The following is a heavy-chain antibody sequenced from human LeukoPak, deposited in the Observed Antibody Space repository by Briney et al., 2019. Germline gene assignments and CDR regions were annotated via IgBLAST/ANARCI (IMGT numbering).Heavy chain of an antibody. CDR3: ARDRGYDDYDFAFDI. V-gene: IGHV4-30-4*01. CDR2: IYYSGST. CDR1: GGSISSGDYY. D-gene: IGHD4-17*01. J-gene: IGHJ3*02. Sequence: PSETLSLTCTVSGGSISSGDYYWSWIRQPPGKGLEWIGYIYYSGSTYYNPSLKSRVTISVDTSKNQFSLKLSSVTAADTAVYYCARDRGYDDYDFAFDIWGQGTMVTVSS.